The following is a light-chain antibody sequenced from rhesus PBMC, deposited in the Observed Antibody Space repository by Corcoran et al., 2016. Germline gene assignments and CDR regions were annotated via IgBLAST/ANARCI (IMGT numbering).Light chain of an antibody. CDR2: GDS. CDR3: CSYTTSSTYV. Sequence: QSAPTQPPSVSGSPGQAVPISCTGTSSDIGGYNYVSWYQQHPGKAPKLMIYGDSNRPSGVSHRFSGSKSGNTASLTISGLQAEDEADYYCCSYTTSSTYVFGSGTKLTVL. CDR1: SSDIGGYNY. J-gene: IGLJ6*01. V-gene: IGLV2S7*01.